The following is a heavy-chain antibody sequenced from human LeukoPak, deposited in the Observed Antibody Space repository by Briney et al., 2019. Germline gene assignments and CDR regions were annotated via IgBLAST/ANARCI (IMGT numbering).Heavy chain of an antibody. CDR1: GYTFTGYY. CDR2: INPNSGST. Sequence: ASVKVSCKASGYTFTGYYMHWVRQAPGQGLEWMGWINPNSGSTNYAQKFQGRVTMTRDTSISTAYMELSRLRSDDTAVYYCASLSSGWTSFDYWGQGTLVTVSS. J-gene: IGHJ4*02. CDR3: ASLSSGWTSFDY. D-gene: IGHD6-19*01. V-gene: IGHV1-2*02.